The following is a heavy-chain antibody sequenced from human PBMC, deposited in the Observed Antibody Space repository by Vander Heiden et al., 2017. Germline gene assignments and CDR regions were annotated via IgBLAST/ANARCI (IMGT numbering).Heavy chain of an antibody. D-gene: IGHD2-2*01. Sequence: QVQLVESGGGVVQPGRSLRLSCAASGFPFRGHGMHWVRQAPGKGMEWVAVISYDGSNKYYADSVKGRFTISRDNSKNTLYLQMNSLRAEDTAVYYCAKDLEGYCSSTSCTYIDYWGQGTLVTVSS. CDR3: AKDLEGYCSSTSCTYIDY. J-gene: IGHJ4*02. CDR1: GFPFRGHG. CDR2: ISYDGSNK. V-gene: IGHV3-30*18.